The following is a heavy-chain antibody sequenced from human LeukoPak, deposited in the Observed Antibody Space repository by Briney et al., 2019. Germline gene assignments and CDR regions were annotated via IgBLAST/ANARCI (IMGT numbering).Heavy chain of an antibody. V-gene: IGHV1-18*01. CDR1: GYTFTSYG. CDR3: ARSRDGYSPNDY. J-gene: IGHJ4*02. CDR2: ISAYNGNT. Sequence: ASVKVSCKASGYTFTSYGLSWVRQAPGQGLEWMGWISAYNGNTNYAQKLQGRVTMTTDTSTSTAYMELRSLRSDDTAVYYCARSRDGYSPNDYWGQGSLVTVSS. D-gene: IGHD5-24*01.